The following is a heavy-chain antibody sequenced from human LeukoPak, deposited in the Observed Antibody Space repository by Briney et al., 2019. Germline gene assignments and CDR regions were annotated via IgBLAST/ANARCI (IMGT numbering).Heavy chain of an antibody. CDR3: VKAGTYYYDI. CDR1: GFTFSSYA. V-gene: IGHV3-23*01. D-gene: IGHD3-22*01. CDR2: LSNSGGST. Sequence: GGSLRLSCAASGFTFSSYAMSWVRQAPGKGLEWVSALSNSGGSTYYADSVKGRFTISRDNSENTLYLQMNSLRAEDTAVYYCVKAGTYYYDIWGQGTLVTVSS. J-gene: IGHJ4*02.